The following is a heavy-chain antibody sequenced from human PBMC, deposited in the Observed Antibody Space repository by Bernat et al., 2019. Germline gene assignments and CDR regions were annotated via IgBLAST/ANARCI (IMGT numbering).Heavy chain of an antibody. Sequence: TCAVSGGSISSSNWWSCVRQPPGKGLEWIGEIYHSWNTNYNPSLKSRVTISVDKSKNQFSLKLNSVAAADTAVYYCARNSTVCDAFDSWGKGTMVTVS. CDR1: GGSISSSNW. CDR3: ARNSTVCDAFDS. D-gene: IGHD2/OR15-2a*01. CDR2: IYHSWNT. V-gene: IGHV4-4*02. J-gene: IGHJ3*02.